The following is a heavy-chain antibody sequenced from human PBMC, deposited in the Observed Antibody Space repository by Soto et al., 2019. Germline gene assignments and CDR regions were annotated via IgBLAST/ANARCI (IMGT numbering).Heavy chain of an antibody. CDR2: ISSSSNTI. Sequence: EVQLVESGGRLVQPGGSLRLSCAASGFILSSYSMNWARQAPGKGLEWVSYISSSSNTIYYADSVKGRFTTSRDNAKNSLYLQMNSLRDEDTAVYYCVRGGAFKIDYWGQGTLVTVSS. CDR1: GFILSSYS. V-gene: IGHV3-48*02. J-gene: IGHJ4*02. D-gene: IGHD3-16*01. CDR3: VRGGAFKIDY.